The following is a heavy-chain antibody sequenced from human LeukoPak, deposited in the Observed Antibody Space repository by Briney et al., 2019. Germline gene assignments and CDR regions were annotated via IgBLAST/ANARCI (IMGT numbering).Heavy chain of an antibody. Sequence: ASVKVSCKASGYTFTSYYMHWVRQAPGRGLEWMGIINPSGGSTSYAQKFQGRVTMTRDMSTSTVYMELSSLRSEDTAVYYCAREHSGQKNSGSRPGDYWGQGTLVTVSS. CDR1: GYTFTSYY. J-gene: IGHJ4*02. CDR3: AREHSGQKNSGSRPGDY. CDR2: INPSGGST. V-gene: IGHV1-46*01. D-gene: IGHD3-10*01.